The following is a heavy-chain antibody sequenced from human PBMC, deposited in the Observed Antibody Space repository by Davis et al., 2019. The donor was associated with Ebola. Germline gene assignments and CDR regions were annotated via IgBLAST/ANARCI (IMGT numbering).Heavy chain of an antibody. V-gene: IGHV3-49*03. J-gene: IGHJ4*02. Sequence: GASLKISCTASGFTFGDYAMSWFRQAPGKGLEWVGFIRSKAYGGTTEYAASVKGRFTISRDDSKSIAYLQMNSLKTEDTAVYYCTRVDPRLAYCGGDCYSPPQDYWGQGTLVTVSS. CDR3: TRVDPRLAYCGGDCYSPPQDY. D-gene: IGHD2-21*02. CDR2: IRSKAYGGTT. CDR1: GFTFGDYA.